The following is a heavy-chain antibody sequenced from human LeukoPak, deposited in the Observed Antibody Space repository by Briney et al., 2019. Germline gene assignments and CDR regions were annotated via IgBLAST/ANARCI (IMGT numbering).Heavy chain of an antibody. Sequence: ASVKVSCKASGYSFTGYAMNWVRQAPGQGLEWMGWISGSNGNTNYAQKFQGRVSMTADTSTSTAYMELRSLRSDDTAVYYCARSGRGTYYYFDLWGQGTLVTVSS. CDR3: ARSGRGTYYYFDL. J-gene: IGHJ4*02. CDR1: GYSFTGYA. CDR2: ISGSNGNT. D-gene: IGHD1-26*01. V-gene: IGHV1-18*01.